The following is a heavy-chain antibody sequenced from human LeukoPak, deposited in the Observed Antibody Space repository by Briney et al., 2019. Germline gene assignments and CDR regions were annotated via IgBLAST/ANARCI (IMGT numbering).Heavy chain of an antibody. CDR1: GYTFTDNY. D-gene: IGHD2-15*01. V-gene: IGHV1-2*02. J-gene: IGHJ5*02. CDR2: INPYSGGT. CDR3: ARAYIVVVVAATPGSVGSWFDP. Sequence: GASVKVSCKASGYTFTDNYMHWVRQAPGQGLEWMGWINPYSGGTVYAQKFQGRVTMTRDTSISTAYMELSRLRSDDTAVYYCARAYIVVVVAATPGSVGSWFDPWGQGTLVTVSS.